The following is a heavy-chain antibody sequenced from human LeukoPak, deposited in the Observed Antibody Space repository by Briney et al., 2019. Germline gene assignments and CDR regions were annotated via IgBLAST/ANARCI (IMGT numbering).Heavy chain of an antibody. D-gene: IGHD2-2*01. V-gene: IGHV3-9*01. CDR3: ARDWYHAIDY. J-gene: IGHJ4*02. CDR2: ISWNSGSI. CDR1: GFTFDDYA. Sequence: GGSLRLSCAASGFTFDDYAMHWVRQAPGKGLEWVSGISWNSGSIGYADSVKGRFTISRDNAKNSLYLQMNSLRAEDTAVYYCARDWYHAIDYWGQGTLVTVSS.